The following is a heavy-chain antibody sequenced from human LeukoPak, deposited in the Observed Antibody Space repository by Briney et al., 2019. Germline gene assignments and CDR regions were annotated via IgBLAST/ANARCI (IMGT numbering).Heavy chain of an antibody. CDR1: GGTFSSYA. J-gene: IGHJ6*03. V-gene: IGHV1-2*06. Sequence: ASVKVSCKASGGTFSSYAISWVRQAPGQGLEWMGRINPNSGGTNYAQKFQGRVTMTRDTSISTAYMELSRLRSDDTAVYYCASGYCSSTSCYDPYYYYYTDVWGKGTTVTVSS. CDR3: ASGYCSSTSCYDPYYYYYTDV. CDR2: INPNSGGT. D-gene: IGHD2-2*03.